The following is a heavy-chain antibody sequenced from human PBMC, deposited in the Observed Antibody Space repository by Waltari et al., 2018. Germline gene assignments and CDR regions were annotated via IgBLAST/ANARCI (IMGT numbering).Heavy chain of an antibody. V-gene: IGHV3-7*01. CDR1: GFIFRTYW. J-gene: IGHJ4*02. CDR3: ARVVRYCSSTSCSYFDY. D-gene: IGHD2-2*01. CDR2: IKQDGREE. Sequence: EVQVVESGGGLVQPGGSLRLSCAASGFIFRTYWMSWVRQAPGKGVEWVANIKQDGREEYDVDSVKGRFTISRDNAKNSLYLQMNSLRAEDTAVYYCARVVRYCSSTSCSYFDYWGQGTLVTVSS.